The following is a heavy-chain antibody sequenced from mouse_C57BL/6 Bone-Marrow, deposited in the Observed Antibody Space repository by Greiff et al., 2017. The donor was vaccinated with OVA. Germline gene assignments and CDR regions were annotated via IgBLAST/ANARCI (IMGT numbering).Heavy chain of an antibody. CDR1: GYTFTSYW. CDR2: IHPNSGST. J-gene: IGHJ2*01. Sequence: QVHVKQSGAELVKPGASVKLSCKASGYTFTSYWMHWVKQRPGQGLEWIGMIHPNSGSTNYNEKFKSKATLTVDKSSSTAYMQLSSLTSEDSAVYYCARHSSYDYWGQGTTLTVSS. V-gene: IGHV1-64*01. CDR3: ARHSSYDY. D-gene: IGHD1-1*01.